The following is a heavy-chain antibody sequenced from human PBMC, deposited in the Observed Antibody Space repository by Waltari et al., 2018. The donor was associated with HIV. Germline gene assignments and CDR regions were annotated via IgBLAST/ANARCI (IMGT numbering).Heavy chain of an antibody. Sequence: QVQLVQSGSELKKPGASVKVSCKASGYSFTTYSINWVRQAPGQGLEGMGWIHTNTGNPTYAHGFTGRFVFSLDPSVSTAYLQISSLMTEDTAVYYCARAVSPNWFDPWGQGALVAVSS. CDR3: ARAVSPNWFDP. CDR1: GYSFTTYS. V-gene: IGHV7-4-1*02. J-gene: IGHJ5*02. CDR2: IHTNTGNP.